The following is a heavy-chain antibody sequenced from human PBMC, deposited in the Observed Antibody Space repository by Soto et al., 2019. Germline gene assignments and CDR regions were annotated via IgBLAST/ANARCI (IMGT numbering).Heavy chain of an antibody. V-gene: IGHV4-4*02. CDR2: IYHSGST. CDR3: AREGGGYCSSTSCYQGSYYYYGMDV. D-gene: IGHD2-2*01. J-gene: IGHJ6*02. CDR1: GGSISSSNW. Sequence: QVQLQESGPGLVKPSGTLSLTCAVSGGSISSSNWWSWVRQPPGKGLEWIGEIYHSGSTNYNPSPRSRVTISVDKSKNQFSLKLSSVTAADTAVYYCAREGGGYCSSTSCYQGSYYYYGMDVWGQGTTVTVSS.